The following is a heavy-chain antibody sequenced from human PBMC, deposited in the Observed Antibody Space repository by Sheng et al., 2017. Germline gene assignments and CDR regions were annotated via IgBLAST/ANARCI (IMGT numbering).Heavy chain of an antibody. J-gene: IGHJ6*03. V-gene: IGHV3-66*02. D-gene: IGHD6-19*01. CDR3: ARVLWEYSSGWYGDLDYYYMDV. CDR1: GFTVSSNY. CDR2: IYSGGST. Sequence: EVQLVESGGGLVQPGGSLRLSCAASGFTVSSNYMSWVRQAPGKGLEWVSVIYSGGSTYYADSVKGRFTISRDNSKNTLYLQMNSLRAEDTAVYYCARVLWEYSSGWYGDLDYYYMDVWGKGTTVTVSS.